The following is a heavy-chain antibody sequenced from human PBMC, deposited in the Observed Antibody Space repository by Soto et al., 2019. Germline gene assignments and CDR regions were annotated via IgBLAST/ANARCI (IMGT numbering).Heavy chain of an antibody. Sequence: SETLSLTCTVSGGSISSGGYYWNWIRQHPGKGLEWIGYIYCSGSTYYNPSLQSRVTISIDTSKNQFSLRLSPVTAADTAIYYCARDVSVSNGMDVWGLGTTVT. CDR3: ARDVSVSNGMDV. V-gene: IGHV4-31*03. CDR1: GGSISSGGYY. J-gene: IGHJ6*02. CDR2: IYCSGST.